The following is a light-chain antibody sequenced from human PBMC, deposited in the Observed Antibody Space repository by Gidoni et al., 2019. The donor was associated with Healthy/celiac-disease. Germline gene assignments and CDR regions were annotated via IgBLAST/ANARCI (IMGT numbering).Light chain of an antibody. V-gene: IGKV3-20*01. J-gene: IGKJ1*01. CDR2: GAS. Sequence: IVFTQSPGTLSLSPGERATLSCRASQSVSSSYLAWYQQKPGQAPRLLIYGASSRATGIPDRFSGSGSGTDFTLTISRLEPEDFAVYYCQQYGSSFGQGTKVEIK. CDR1: QSVSSSY. CDR3: QQYGSS.